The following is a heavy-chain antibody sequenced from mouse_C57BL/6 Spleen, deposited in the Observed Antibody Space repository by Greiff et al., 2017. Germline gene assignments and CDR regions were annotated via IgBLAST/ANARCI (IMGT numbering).Heavy chain of an antibody. J-gene: IGHJ4*01. Sequence: DVQLVESGGGLVKPGGSLKLSCAASGFTFSDYGMHWVRQAPEKGLEWVAYISSGSSTIYYADTVKGRFTISRDNAKNTLFLQMTSLRSEDTAMYYCARGDYGSTYYAMDYWGQGTSVTVSS. CDR1: GFTFSDYG. D-gene: IGHD1-1*01. V-gene: IGHV5-17*01. CDR3: ARGDYGSTYYAMDY. CDR2: ISSGSSTI.